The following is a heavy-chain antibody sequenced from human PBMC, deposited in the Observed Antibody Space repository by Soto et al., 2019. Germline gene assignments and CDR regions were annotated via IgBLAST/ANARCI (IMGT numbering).Heavy chain of an antibody. CDR2: FDPEDGET. V-gene: IGHV1-24*01. J-gene: IGHJ5*02. CDR3: ATVPTYYDILTGPNWFDP. D-gene: IGHD3-9*01. Sequence: GASVKVSCKVSGYTLTELSMHWVRQAPGKGLEWMGGFDPEDGETIYAQKFQGRVTMTEDTSTDTAYMELSSLRSEDTAVYYCATVPTYYDILTGPNWFDPWGQGTLVTVSS. CDR1: GYTLTELS.